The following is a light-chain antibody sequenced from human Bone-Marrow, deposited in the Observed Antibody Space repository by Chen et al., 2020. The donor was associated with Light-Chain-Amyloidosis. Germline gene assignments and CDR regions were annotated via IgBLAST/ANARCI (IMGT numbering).Light chain of an antibody. CDR3: QQHYGAPLT. J-gene: IGKJ1*01. Sequence: DFVMTQSPDSLAVSLGERATINCKSSPSVLSSSDNKNYLAWYQQKPGQPPKLLICWASTRESGVPDRCSGSGSGTDFILTSSSLQAEDVAVYYCQQHYGAPLTFGQGTKVEIK. CDR2: WAS. CDR1: PSVLSSSDNKNY. V-gene: IGKV4-1*01.